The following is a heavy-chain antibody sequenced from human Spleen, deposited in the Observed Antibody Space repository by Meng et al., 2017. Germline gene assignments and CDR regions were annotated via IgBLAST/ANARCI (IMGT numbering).Heavy chain of an antibody. CDR3: ARDRLDSQSRAAAGFWYYYGMDV. V-gene: IGHV3-21*01. CDR2: ISSSSSYI. J-gene: IGHJ6*02. Sequence: GESLKISCAASGFTFSSYAMNWVRQAPGKGLEWVSSISSSSSYIYYADSVKGRFTISRDNAKNSLYLQMNSLRAEDTAVYYCARDRLDSQSRAAAGFWYYYGMDVWGQGTTVTVSS. CDR1: GFTFSSYA. D-gene: IGHD6-13*01.